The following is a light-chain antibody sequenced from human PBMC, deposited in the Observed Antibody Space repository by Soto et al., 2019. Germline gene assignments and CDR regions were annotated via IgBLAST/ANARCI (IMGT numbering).Light chain of an antibody. Sequence: QSALTQPRSVSGSPGQSVTISCTGTSSDIGGYKYVSWYQHHPGKAPKLMIYDVTTRPSGVPDRFSGSKSGNTASLAISGLQAEDEADYYCCSYAGSYTLVFGGGTKVTVL. J-gene: IGLJ2*01. CDR3: CSYAGSYTLV. CDR1: SSDIGGYKY. CDR2: DVT. V-gene: IGLV2-11*01.